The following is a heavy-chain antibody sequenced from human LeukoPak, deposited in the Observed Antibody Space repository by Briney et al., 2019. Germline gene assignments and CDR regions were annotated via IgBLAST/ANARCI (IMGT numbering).Heavy chain of an antibody. CDR3: ARELTYADY. J-gene: IGHJ4*02. D-gene: IGHD4/OR15-4a*01. CDR2: IYYSGST. CDR1: GGSISSADYY. V-gene: IGHV4-30-4*01. Sequence: PSETLSLTCTVSGGSISSADYYWSWIRQPPGKGLEWIGYIYYSGSTYYNPSLKSRVTMSVDTSKNQFSLKLSSVTAADTAVYYCARELTYADYWGQGTLVTVSS.